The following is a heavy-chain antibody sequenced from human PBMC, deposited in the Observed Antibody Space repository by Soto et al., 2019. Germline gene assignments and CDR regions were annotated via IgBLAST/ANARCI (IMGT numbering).Heavy chain of an antibody. D-gene: IGHD1-26*01. CDR1: GFIFSSFG. CDR3: AKDGAWELLPAYGMDV. V-gene: IGHV3-30*18. Sequence: XVSLRLSCAASGFIFSSFGMHWVRQAPGKGLEWVAGLSFDGITKHYADSVKGRFTISRDNSKNTMYLQMNSLRPEDTSIYYCAKDGAWELLPAYGMDVWGPGTTVTVSS. CDR2: LSFDGITK. J-gene: IGHJ6*01.